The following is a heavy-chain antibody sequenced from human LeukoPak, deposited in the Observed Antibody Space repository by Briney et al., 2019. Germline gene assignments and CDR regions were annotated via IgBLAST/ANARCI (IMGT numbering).Heavy chain of an antibody. D-gene: IGHD7-27*01. J-gene: IGHJ6*03. CDR2: INHSGST. CDR1: GGSFSGYY. Sequence: SETLSLTCAVYGGSFSGYYWSWIRQPPGKGLEWIGEINHSGSTNYNPSLKSRVTISVDTSKNQFSLKLNSVTAADTAVYYCARGVAGDDLFYYYYMDVWGKGTTVTVSS. CDR3: ARGVAGDDLFYYYYMDV. V-gene: IGHV4-34*01.